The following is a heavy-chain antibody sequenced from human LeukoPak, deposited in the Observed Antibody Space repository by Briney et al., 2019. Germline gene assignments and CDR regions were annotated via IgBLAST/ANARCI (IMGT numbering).Heavy chain of an antibody. D-gene: IGHD3-22*01. CDR2: IYYSGST. J-gene: IGHJ6*03. Sequence: SETLSLTCTVSGGSISSGGYYWSWIRQHPGKGLEWIGYIYYSGSTYYNPSLKSRVTISVDTSKNQFSLKLSSVTAADTAAYYCARYRESSGRYYYYYYYMDVWGKGTTVTVSS. V-gene: IGHV4-31*03. CDR1: GGSISSGGYY. CDR3: ARYRESSGRYYYYYYYMDV.